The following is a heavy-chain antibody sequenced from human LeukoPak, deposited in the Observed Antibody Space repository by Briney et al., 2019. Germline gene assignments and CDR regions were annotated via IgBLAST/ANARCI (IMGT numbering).Heavy chain of an antibody. Sequence: ASVKVSCKASGYTFTGYYMHWVRQAPGQGLEWMGWINPNSGGTNYAQRFQGRVTMTRDTSISTAYMELSRLRSEDTAVYYCATVDYDSPYYFDYWGQGTLVTVSS. CDR1: GYTFTGYY. CDR2: INPNSGGT. V-gene: IGHV1-2*02. J-gene: IGHJ4*02. CDR3: ATVDYDSPYYFDY. D-gene: IGHD3-22*01.